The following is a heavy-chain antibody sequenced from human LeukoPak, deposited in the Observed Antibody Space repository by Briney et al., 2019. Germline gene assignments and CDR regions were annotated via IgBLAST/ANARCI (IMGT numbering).Heavy chain of an antibody. J-gene: IGHJ4*02. Sequence: ASVKVSCKASGYTFTSYDVNWVRQATGQGLEWMGWMNPNSGNTGYAQKFQGRVTMTRNTSISTAYMELSSLRSEDTAVYYCASRHCSGGDCYFAGADPFDHWGQGTLVTVSS. D-gene: IGHD2-21*01. CDR3: ASRHCSGGDCYFAGADPFDH. CDR2: MNPNSGNT. V-gene: IGHV1-8*01. CDR1: GYTFTSYD.